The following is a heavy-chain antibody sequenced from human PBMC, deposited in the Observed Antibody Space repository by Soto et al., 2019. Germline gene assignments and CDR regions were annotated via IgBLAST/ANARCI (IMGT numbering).Heavy chain of an antibody. D-gene: IGHD3-3*01. CDR1: GYSFTSYW. CDR3: ARLGDFWSPPDAFDI. Sequence: GESLKISCKGSGYSFTSYWIGWVRQMPGKGLEWMGIIYPGDSDTRYSPSFQGQVTISADKSISTAYLQWSSLKASDTAMYYCARLGDFWSPPDAFDIWGQGTMVTVSS. J-gene: IGHJ3*02. CDR2: IYPGDSDT. V-gene: IGHV5-51*01.